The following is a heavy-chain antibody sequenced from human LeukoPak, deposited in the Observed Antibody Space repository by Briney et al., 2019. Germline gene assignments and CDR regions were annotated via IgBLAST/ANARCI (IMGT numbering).Heavy chain of an antibody. D-gene: IGHD3-10*01. CDR2: INHSGGT. V-gene: IGHV4-34*01. CDR1: GGSFSGYY. Sequence: SETLSLTCAVYGGSFSGYYWSWIRQPPGKGLEWIGEINHSGGTNYNPSLKSRVTISVDTSKNQFSLKLSSVTAADTAVYYCARGLTNITMVQGVIISYYYYYGMDVWGQGTTVTVSS. CDR3: ARGLTNITMVQGVIISYYYYYGMDV. J-gene: IGHJ6*02.